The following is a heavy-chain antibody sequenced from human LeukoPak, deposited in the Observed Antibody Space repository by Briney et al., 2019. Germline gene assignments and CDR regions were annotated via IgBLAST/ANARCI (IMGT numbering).Heavy chain of an antibody. Sequence: RPGGSLRLSCAASGFTFDDYGMSWVRQAPGKGLEWVSGINWNGGSSGYADSVKSRFTISRDNAKNSLYLQMNSLRAEDTALYYCARDEPYSSGWYGRYWGQGTLVTVSS. D-gene: IGHD6-19*01. CDR1: GFTFDDYG. J-gene: IGHJ4*02. CDR2: INWNGGSS. V-gene: IGHV3-20*04. CDR3: ARDEPYSSGWYGRY.